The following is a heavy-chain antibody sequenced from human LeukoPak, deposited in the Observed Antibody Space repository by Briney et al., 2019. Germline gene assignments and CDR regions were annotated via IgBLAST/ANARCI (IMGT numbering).Heavy chain of an antibody. Sequence: ASVKVSCKASGYTFTGYYMHWVRQAPGQGLEWMGWINPNGGGTNYAQKFQGRVTMTRDTSISTAYMELSRLRSDDTAVYYCARDRVGDYYDSSGYYPDLQFDYWGQGTLVTVSS. V-gene: IGHV1-2*02. J-gene: IGHJ4*02. CDR3: ARDRVGDYYDSSGYYPDLQFDY. CDR1: GYTFTGYY. CDR2: INPNGGGT. D-gene: IGHD3-22*01.